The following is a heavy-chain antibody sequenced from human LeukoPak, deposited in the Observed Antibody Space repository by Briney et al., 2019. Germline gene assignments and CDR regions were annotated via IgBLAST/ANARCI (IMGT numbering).Heavy chain of an antibody. CDR2: ISYDGGNK. Sequence: PGGSLRLSCVASGFTFSTYAMHWVRQAPGKGLEWVAVISYDGGNKYYADSVKGRFTISRDNSKNTLYLQMNSLRAEDTAVYYCAKCVGGRDVTGYLIDYWGQGTLVTVSS. CDR3: AKCVGGRDVTGYLIDY. CDR1: GFTFSTYA. D-gene: IGHD1-26*01. J-gene: IGHJ4*02. V-gene: IGHV3-30-3*02.